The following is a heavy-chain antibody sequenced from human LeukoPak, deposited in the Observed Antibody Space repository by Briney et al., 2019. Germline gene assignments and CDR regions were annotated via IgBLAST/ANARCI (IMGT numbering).Heavy chain of an antibody. J-gene: IGHJ3*02. Sequence: SETLSLTCTVSGYSVSSGYYWGWIRQPPGKGLEWIGSMYHSGDTYYNPSLKSRVTISVDTSKNQLSLKLSSVTAADTAVYYCARAPRYAAFDIWGQGTMVTVSS. CDR2: MYHSGDT. V-gene: IGHV4-38-2*02. D-gene: IGHD2-8*01. CDR1: GYSVSSGYY. CDR3: ARAPRYAAFDI.